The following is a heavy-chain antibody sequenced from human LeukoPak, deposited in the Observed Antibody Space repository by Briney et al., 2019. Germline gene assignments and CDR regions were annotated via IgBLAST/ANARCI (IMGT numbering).Heavy chain of an antibody. D-gene: IGHD6-13*01. J-gene: IGHJ5*02. CDR3: ARSSSWYWDWFDP. V-gene: IGHV4-59*01. CDR1: GGSISSYY. CDR2: IYYSGST. Sequence: PSETLSLTCTVSGGSISSYYWNWIRQPPGKGLEWIGYIYYSGSTNYNPSLKSRVTISVDTSKNQFSLKLSSVTAADTAVYYCARSSSWYWDWFDPWGQGTLVTVSS.